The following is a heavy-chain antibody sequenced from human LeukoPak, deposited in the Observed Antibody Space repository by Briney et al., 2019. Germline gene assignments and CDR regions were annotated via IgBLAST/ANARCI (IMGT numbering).Heavy chain of an antibody. CDR1: GYTFTGYY. J-gene: IGHJ4*02. CDR2: INPNSGGT. D-gene: IGHD6-19*01. CDR3: GLTRAVAASFDY. Sequence: ASVKVSCKASGYTFTGYYMHWVRQAPGQGLEWMGWINPNSGGTNYAQKFQGRVTMTRDTSISTAYRELSRLRSDDTAVYYCGLTRAVAASFDYWGQGTLVTVSS. V-gene: IGHV1-2*02.